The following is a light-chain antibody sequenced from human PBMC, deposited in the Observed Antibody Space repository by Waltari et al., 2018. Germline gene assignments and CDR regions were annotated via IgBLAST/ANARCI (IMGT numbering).Light chain of an antibody. CDR2: GAS. CDR1: QNVGGS. V-gene: IGKV3-20*01. J-gene: IGKJ1*01. CDR3: QHYVRLPAT. Sequence: EIVLTQSPGTLSLSPGERATLSCRASQNVGGSFAWYQQKPGQAPRLLIYGASSRATGIPDRFSGSGSWTDFSLTISRLEPDDFAVYYCQHYVRLPATFGQGTKVEIK.